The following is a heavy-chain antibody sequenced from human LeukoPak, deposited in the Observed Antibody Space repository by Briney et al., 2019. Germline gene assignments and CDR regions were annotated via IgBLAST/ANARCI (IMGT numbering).Heavy chain of an antibody. J-gene: IGHJ3*02. CDR1: GFTFSGSA. V-gene: IGHV3-73*01. D-gene: IGHD6-19*01. CDR2: IRSKANSYAT. CDR3: TGAHKYSSGWYRVDAFDI. Sequence: TGGSLRLSCAASGFTFSGSAMHWVRQASGKGLEWVGRIRSKANSYATAYAASVKGRFTISRDDSKTTAYLQMNSLKTEDTAVYYCTGAHKYSSGWYRVDAFDIWGQGTMVTVSS.